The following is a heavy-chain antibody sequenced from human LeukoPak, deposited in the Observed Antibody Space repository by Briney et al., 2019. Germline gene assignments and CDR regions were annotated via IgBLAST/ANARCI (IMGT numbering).Heavy chain of an antibody. CDR1: GFTFSGSA. V-gene: IGHV3-73*01. Sequence: GGSLRLSCAVSGFTFSGSAMHWVRQASGKGLEWVGRIRSKANSYATAYAASVKGRFTISRDDSKNTAYLQMNSLKTEDTAVYYCTRQGYCSSTSCYAGYWGQGTLVTVSS. D-gene: IGHD2-2*01. CDR3: TRQGYCSSTSCYAGY. CDR2: IRSKANSYAT. J-gene: IGHJ4*02.